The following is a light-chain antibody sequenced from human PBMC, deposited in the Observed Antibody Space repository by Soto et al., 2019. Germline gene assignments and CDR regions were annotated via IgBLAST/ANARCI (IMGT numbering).Light chain of an antibody. V-gene: IGKV1-5*03. J-gene: IGKJ1*01. Sequence: DIQMTQSPSTLSASVGDRVTITCRASQSVSSGLAWYQQKPGKAPKLLIYKAYNLESGVPSRFSGSGSATEFTLTISSLQPDDFATYYCQQHNTYSRTFGQGTKVEIK. CDR2: KAY. CDR1: QSVSSG. CDR3: QQHNTYSRT.